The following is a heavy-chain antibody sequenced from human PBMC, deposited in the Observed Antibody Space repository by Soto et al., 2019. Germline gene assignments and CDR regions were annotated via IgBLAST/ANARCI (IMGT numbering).Heavy chain of an antibody. CDR2: ILHRGST. CDR1: GGSITITNYY. D-gene: IGHD2-2*01. V-gene: IGHV4-39*01. Sequence: QLQLRESGPGLVKPSETLSLTCSVSGGSITITNYYWAWVRQTPWKGREWLGSILHRGSTYYNPSLKSRLTMSVDTLGDQFSPNLRSVTAADTGVYYCATLPAALYFYGSDVWGQGTTVTVYS. CDR3: ATLPAALYFYGSDV. J-gene: IGHJ6*02.